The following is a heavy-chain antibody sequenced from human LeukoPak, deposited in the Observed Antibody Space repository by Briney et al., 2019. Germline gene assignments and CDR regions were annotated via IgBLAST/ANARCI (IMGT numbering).Heavy chain of an antibody. V-gene: IGHV1-18*01. CDR3: ARVATGYYRLDS. CDR1: GYTFTTYG. J-gene: IGHJ5*01. D-gene: IGHD3-9*01. CDR2: ISTSNGNT. Sequence: ASVKVSCKASGYTFTTYGITWVRQAPGQGLEWTGWISTSNGNTNYAPKVQGRVTMTTDTSTTTAYMELRSLRSDDTAVYYCARVATGYYRLDSWGQGTLVTVSS.